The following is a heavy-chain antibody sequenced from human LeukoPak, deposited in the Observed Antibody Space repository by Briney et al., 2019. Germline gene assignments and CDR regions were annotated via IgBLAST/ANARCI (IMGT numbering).Heavy chain of an antibody. CDR2: IIPIFGTA. J-gene: IGHJ4*02. CDR1: GCTFTGYY. V-gene: IGHV1-69*13. D-gene: IGHD6-13*01. Sequence: GASVKVSCKASGCTFTGYYVHWVRQAPGQGLEWTGGIIPIFGTANYAQKFQGRVTITADESTSTAYMELSSLRSEDTAVYYCARDSPAGSYDYWGQGTLVTVSS. CDR3: ARDSPAGSYDY.